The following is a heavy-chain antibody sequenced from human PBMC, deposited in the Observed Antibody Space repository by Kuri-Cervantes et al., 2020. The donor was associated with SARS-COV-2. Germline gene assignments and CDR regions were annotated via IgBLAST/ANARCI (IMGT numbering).Heavy chain of an antibody. CDR2: ISYDGSNK. Sequence: GGSLRLSCAASGFTFSSYAMHWVRQAPGKGLEWVAVISYDGSNKYYADSVKGRFTISRDNSKNTLYLQMNSLRAEDTAVYYCARAYGFLRDIYYMDVWGRGTTVTVSS. V-gene: IGHV3-30-3*01. CDR1: GFTFSSYA. CDR3: ARAYGFLRDIYYMDV. J-gene: IGHJ6*03. D-gene: IGHD4-17*01.